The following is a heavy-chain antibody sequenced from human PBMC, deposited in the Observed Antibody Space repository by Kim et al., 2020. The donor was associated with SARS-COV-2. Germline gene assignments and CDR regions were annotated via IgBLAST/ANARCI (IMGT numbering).Heavy chain of an antibody. J-gene: IGHJ3*02. D-gene: IGHD6-13*01. V-gene: IGHV4-31*03. CDR3: ARGFRPQLQQQLVRGVDFDI. CDR2: IYYSGST. Sequence: TLSLTCTVSGGSISSGGYYWSWIRQHPGKGLEWIGYIYYSGSTYYNPSLKSRVTISVDTSKNQFSLKLSSVTAADTAVYYCARGFRPQLQQQLVRGVDFDIWGQGTMVTVSS. CDR1: GGSISSGGYY.